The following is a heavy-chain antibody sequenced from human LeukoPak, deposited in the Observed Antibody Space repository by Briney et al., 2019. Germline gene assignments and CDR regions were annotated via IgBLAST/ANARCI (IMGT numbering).Heavy chain of an antibody. CDR2: IHYSGSAYSGSA. V-gene: IGHV4-59*06. CDR3: AGTPDWFGP. J-gene: IGHJ5*02. Sequence: PSETLSLTCTVSGGSISSHYWSWIRQPPGKGLEWIGYIHYSGSAYSGSAYYNPSLKSRVTISEDTSKNQFSLKLTSVTAADTAVYYCAGTPDWFGPWGQGTLVTVSS. CDR1: GGSISSHY.